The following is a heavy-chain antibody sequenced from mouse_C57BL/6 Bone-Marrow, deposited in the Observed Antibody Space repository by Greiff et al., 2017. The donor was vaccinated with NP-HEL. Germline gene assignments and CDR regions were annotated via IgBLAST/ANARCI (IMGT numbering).Heavy chain of an antibody. CDR1: GYTFTSYW. CDR3: ATYGSSSWFAD. V-gene: IGHV1-72*01. Sequence: QVQLQQPGAELVKPGASVKLSCKASGYTFTSYWMHWVKQRPGQGLEWIGWIDPYSGGTKYNEKFKSKATLTVDKTSSTAYMQLSSLTSEYSAFYYCATYGSSSWFADWGQGTLVTVSA. D-gene: IGHD1-1*01. J-gene: IGHJ3*01. CDR2: IDPYSGGT.